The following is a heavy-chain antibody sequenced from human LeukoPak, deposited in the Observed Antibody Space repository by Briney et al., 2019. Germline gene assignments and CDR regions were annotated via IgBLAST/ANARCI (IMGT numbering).Heavy chain of an antibody. V-gene: IGHV4-39*07. CDR1: GGSISSSSYY. J-gene: IGHJ5*02. D-gene: IGHD2-15*01. CDR3: ARGPPIVVVVAATDNWFDP. Sequence: SETLSLTCTVSGGSISSSSYYWGWIRQPPGKGLEWIGSIYYSGSTYYNPSLKSRVTISVDTSKNQFSLKLSSMTAADTAVYYCARGPPIVVVVAATDNWFDPWGQGTLVTVSS. CDR2: IYYSGST.